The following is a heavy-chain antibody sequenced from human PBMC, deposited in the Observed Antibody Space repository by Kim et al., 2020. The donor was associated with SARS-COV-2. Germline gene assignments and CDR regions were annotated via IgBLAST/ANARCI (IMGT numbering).Heavy chain of an antibody. CDR2: ISYDGSNK. V-gene: IGHV3-30*18. CDR3: AKDLGRRVRFLYGMDV. CDR1: GFTFSSYG. J-gene: IGHJ6*02. Sequence: GGSLRLSCAASGFTFSSYGMHWVRQAPGKGLEWVAVISYDGSNKYYADSVKGRFTISRDNSKNTLYLQMNSLRAEDTAVYYCAKDLGRRVRFLYGMDVWGQGTTVTVSS. D-gene: IGHD3-10*01.